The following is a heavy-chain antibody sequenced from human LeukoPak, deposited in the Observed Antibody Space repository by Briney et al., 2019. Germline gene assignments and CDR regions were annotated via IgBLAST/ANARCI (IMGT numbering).Heavy chain of an antibody. V-gene: IGHV3-21*01. CDR1: GFTFSSYS. CDR3: ARRSAAKDAFDI. D-gene: IGHD6-25*01. J-gene: IGHJ3*02. CDR2: ISSSSSYI. Sequence: GGSLRLSCAASGFTFSSYSMNWVRQAPGKGLEWVSSISSSSSYIYYADSVKGRFTISRDNAKNSLYLQMNSLRAEDTAVYYCARRSAAKDAFDIWGQGTMVTVSS.